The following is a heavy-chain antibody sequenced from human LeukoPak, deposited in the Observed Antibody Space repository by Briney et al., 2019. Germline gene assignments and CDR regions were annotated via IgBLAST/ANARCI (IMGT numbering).Heavy chain of an antibody. J-gene: IGHJ4*02. Sequence: GGSLRLSCAASGLKFSNYANSWLRQAPGKGLDWVSAISDSGGSTCYTDSVKGRFTISRDTATHTLSLQLNNLRAEDPARYSCAQERIQLWPSFFNYWGQGTLVTVSS. D-gene: IGHD1-1*01. CDR1: GLKFSNYA. V-gene: IGHV3-23*01. CDR3: AQERIQLWPSFFNY. CDR2: ISDSGGST.